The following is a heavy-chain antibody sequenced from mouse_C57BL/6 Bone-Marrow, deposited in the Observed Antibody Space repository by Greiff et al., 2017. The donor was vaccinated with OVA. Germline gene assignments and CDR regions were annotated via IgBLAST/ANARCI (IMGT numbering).Heavy chain of an antibody. CDR3: ARAVYDYDGAWFAY. Sequence: QVQLQQSGPGLVAPSQSLSITCTVSGFSLTSYAISWVRQPPGKGLEWLGVIWTGGGTNYNSALKSRLSISKDNSKSQVFLKMNSLQTDDTARYYCARAVYDYDGAWFAYWGQGTLVTVSA. CDR2: IWTGGGT. D-gene: IGHD2-4*01. V-gene: IGHV2-9-1*01. CDR1: GFSLTSYA. J-gene: IGHJ3*01.